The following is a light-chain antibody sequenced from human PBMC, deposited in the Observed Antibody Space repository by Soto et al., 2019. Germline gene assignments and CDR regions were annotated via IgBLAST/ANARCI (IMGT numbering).Light chain of an antibody. CDR2: DAS. CDR1: QSVSGN. J-gene: IGKJ1*01. Sequence: EIVLTQSPATLSLSPGERATLSCRASQSVSGNLAWYQQKPGQAPRLLIYDASNRATGIPARFSGSGSGTDFTLTISSLEPEDFEVYYCQQRSNWPPIKFGQGTKVDIK. V-gene: IGKV3-11*01. CDR3: QQRSNWPPIK.